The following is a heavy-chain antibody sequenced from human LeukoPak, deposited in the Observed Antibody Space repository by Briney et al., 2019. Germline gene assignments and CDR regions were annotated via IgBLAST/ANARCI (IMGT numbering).Heavy chain of an antibody. J-gene: IGHJ3*02. Sequence: PSETLSLTCAVYGGSFSGYYWSWIRQPPGKGLEWIGEINHSGSTNYNPSLKSRVTISVDTSKNQFSLKLSSVTAADTAVYYCARGPLSKTTTFGVVIKGDDAFDIWGQGTMVTVSS. V-gene: IGHV4-34*01. CDR1: GGSFSGYY. D-gene: IGHD3-3*01. CDR2: INHSGST. CDR3: ARGPLSKTTTFGVVIKGDDAFDI.